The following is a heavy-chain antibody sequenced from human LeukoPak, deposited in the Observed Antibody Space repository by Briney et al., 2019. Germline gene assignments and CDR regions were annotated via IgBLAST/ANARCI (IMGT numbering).Heavy chain of an antibody. Sequence: GGSLRLSCAASGFTFRNSWMNWVRQAPGEGLVWVSRINSDGTTTTYADSVKGRFIISRDNAKNTLYLQMNSLRAEDTAVYYCVKRDGYKPWDYNGMDVWGQGTTVTVSS. CDR2: INSDGTTT. CDR3: VKRDGYKPWDYNGMDV. V-gene: IGHV3-74*01. D-gene: IGHD5-24*01. J-gene: IGHJ6*02. CDR1: GFTFRNSW.